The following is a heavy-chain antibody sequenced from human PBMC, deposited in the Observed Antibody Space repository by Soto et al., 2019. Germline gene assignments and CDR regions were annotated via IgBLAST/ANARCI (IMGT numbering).Heavy chain of an antibody. J-gene: IGHJ4*02. V-gene: IGHV3-23*01. Sequence: EVHLLESGGNWVQSGGSLRLSCAASGFTFSSYAMTWVRQAPGKGLEWVSSISGRGGSKGYAVSVKGRFTISRANSNNTLYLQMNSLRAEDAAVYYCANVGLGFYSVPNDWGQGTLVTVSS. D-gene: IGHD3-22*01. CDR2: ISGRGGSK. CDR1: GFTFSSYA. CDR3: ANVGLGFYSVPND.